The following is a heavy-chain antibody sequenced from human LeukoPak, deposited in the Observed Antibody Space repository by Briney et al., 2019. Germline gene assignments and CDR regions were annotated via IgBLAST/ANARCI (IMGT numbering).Heavy chain of an antibody. Sequence: SETLSLTCAVYGGSFSGYYWSWIRQPPGKGLEWIGEINHSGSTNYNPSLKSRVTISVDTSKNQFSLKLSSVTAADTAVYYRARGRGSSSYVAFDYWGQGTLVTVSS. CDR3: ARGRGSSSYVAFDY. J-gene: IGHJ4*02. CDR1: GGSFSGYY. CDR2: INHSGST. V-gene: IGHV4-34*01. D-gene: IGHD6-6*01.